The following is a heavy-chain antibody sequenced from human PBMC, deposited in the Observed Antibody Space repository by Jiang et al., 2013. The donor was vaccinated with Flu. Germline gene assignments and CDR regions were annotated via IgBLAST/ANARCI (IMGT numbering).Heavy chain of an antibody. J-gene: IGHJ4*02. CDR3: ARLFIAAADY. CDR2: IYYSGST. D-gene: IGHD6-13*01. CDR1: GGSISSSSYY. Sequence: PGLVKPSETLSLTCTVSGGSISSSSYYWGWIRQPPGKGLEWIGSIYYSGSTYYNPSLKSRVTISVDTSKNQFSLKLSSVTAADTAVYYCARLFIAAADYWGQGTLVTVSS. V-gene: IGHV4-39*01.